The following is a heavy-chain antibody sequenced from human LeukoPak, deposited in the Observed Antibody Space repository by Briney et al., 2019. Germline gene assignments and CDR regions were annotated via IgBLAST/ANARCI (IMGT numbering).Heavy chain of an antibody. CDR1: GFRFSSYA. Sequence: GGSLRLSCAASGFRFSSYAMSWVRQAPGKGLEWVSAISGGGVSTYYADSVKGRFTVSRDNSKNTLYLQMSSLRAEDTAVYYCAKDERNWNYNLASQTYDWGQGILVTVSS. CDR2: ISGGGVST. D-gene: IGHD1-7*01. CDR3: AKDERNWNYNLASQTYD. V-gene: IGHV3-23*01. J-gene: IGHJ4*02.